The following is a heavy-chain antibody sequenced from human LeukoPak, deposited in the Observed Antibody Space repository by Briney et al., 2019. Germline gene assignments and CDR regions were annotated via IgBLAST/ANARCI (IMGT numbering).Heavy chain of an antibody. Sequence: SQTLSLTCTVSGGSISSGSYYWSWIRQPAGKGLEWIGRIYTSGSTNYNPSLKSRVTISVDTSKNQFSLNLSSVTAADTAVYYCARDSSAHFDYWGQGTLVTVSS. CDR3: ARDSSAHFDY. CDR2: IYTSGST. V-gene: IGHV4-61*02. CDR1: GGSISSGSYY. J-gene: IGHJ4*02.